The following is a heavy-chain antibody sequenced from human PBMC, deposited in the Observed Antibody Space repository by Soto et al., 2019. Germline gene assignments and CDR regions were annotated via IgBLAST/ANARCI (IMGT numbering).Heavy chain of an antibody. CDR2: ICSGGST. CDR3: ARDQGGSSWSFDY. V-gene: IGHV3-66*01. Sequence: EVQLVESGGGLVQPGGSLRLSCAASGFTVSSNYMSWVRQAPGKGLEWVSVICSGGSTYYADSVKGRFTISRDNSKNTLYLQMNSLRAEDTAVYYCARDQGGSSWSFDYWGQGTLVTVSS. J-gene: IGHJ4*02. CDR1: GFTVSSNY. D-gene: IGHD6-13*01.